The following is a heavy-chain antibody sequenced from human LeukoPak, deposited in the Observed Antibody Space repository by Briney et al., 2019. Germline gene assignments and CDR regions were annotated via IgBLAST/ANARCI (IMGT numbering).Heavy chain of an antibody. CDR2: IKTKTDGGTT. D-gene: IGHD6-6*01. CDR3: TTEKGYSSSLTFDF. Sequence: KPGGSLRLSCATSGFVFSNAWMSWVRQAPGKGLEWVGRIKTKTDGGTTDYAAPVKGRFTISRDDSKNTLYLQVNSLKTEDTAVYYCTTEKGYSSSLTFDFWGQGTLVTVSS. V-gene: IGHV3-15*01. CDR1: GFVFSNAW. J-gene: IGHJ4*02.